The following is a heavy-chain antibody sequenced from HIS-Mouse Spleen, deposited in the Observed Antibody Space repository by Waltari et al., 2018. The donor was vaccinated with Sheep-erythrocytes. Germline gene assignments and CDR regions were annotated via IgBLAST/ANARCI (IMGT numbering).Heavy chain of an antibody. CDR3: ARETEWELSFDY. D-gene: IGHD1-26*01. CDR1: GFTFSSYW. J-gene: IGHJ4*02. V-gene: IGHV3-74*01. CDR2: INSDGSST. Sequence: EVQLVESGGGLVQPGGSLRLSCAASGFTFSSYWMHWVRQAPGKGLVWVSRINSDGSSTSYADAVKGRFTISRDNAKNTLYLQMNRLRAEDTAVYYCARETEWELSFDYWGQGTLFTVSS.